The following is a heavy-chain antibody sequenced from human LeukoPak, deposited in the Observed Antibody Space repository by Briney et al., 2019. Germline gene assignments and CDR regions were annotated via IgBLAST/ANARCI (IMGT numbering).Heavy chain of an antibody. D-gene: IGHD3-22*01. V-gene: IGHV5-51*01. J-gene: IGHJ4*02. CDR2: IYPGDSDT. Sequence: GESLKISCKGSGYSFTSYWIGWVRQMPGKGLEWRGIIYPGDSDTRYSPSFQGQVTISADKSISTAYLQWSSLKASDTAMYYCARQTYYYDSSGYYSTQYFDYWGQGTLVTVSS. CDR1: GYSFTSYW. CDR3: ARQTYYYDSSGYYSTQYFDY.